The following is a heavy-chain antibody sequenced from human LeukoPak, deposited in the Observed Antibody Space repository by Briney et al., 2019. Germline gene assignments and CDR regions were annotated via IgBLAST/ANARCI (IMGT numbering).Heavy chain of an antibody. CDR1: GFTFSSYW. CDR3: ARAYKEMVRGVISSWFDP. D-gene: IGHD3-10*01. V-gene: IGHV3-7*01. CDR2: IKQDGSEK. J-gene: IGHJ5*02. Sequence: AGGSLRLSCAASGFTFSSYWMSWVRQAPGKGLEWVANIKQDGSEKYYVDSVKGRFTISRDNAKNSLYLQMNSLRAEDTAVYYCARAYKEMVRGVISSWFDPWSQGTLVTVSS.